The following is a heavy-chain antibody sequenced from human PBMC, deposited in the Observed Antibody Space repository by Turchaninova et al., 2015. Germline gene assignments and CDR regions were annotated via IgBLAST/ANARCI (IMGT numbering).Heavy chain of an antibody. CDR1: GGSFSGYY. Sequence: QVQLQQWGAGLLKPSETLALTCPVYGGSFSGYYWSWIRQPPGKGLEWIGEINHSGSTNYNPSLKSRVTISVDTSKNQFSLKLSSVTAADTAVYYCARRQDIVATMSWFDPWGQGTLVTVSS. J-gene: IGHJ5*02. D-gene: IGHD5-12*01. CDR3: ARRQDIVATMSWFDP. V-gene: IGHV4-34*01. CDR2: INHSGST.